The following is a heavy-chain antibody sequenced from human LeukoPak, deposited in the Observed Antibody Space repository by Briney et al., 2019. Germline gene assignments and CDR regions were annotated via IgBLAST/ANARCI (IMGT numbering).Heavy chain of an antibody. Sequence: SETLSLTCTVSGGSISSYYWSWIRQPAGKGLEWIGRIYTSGSTNYNPSLKSRVTMSVDTSKNQFSLKLSSVTAADTAVYYCARVRVDDYCDYRVTLFDYWGQGTLVTVSS. CDR2: IYTSGST. V-gene: IGHV4-4*07. CDR3: ARVRVDDYCDYRVTLFDY. D-gene: IGHD4-17*01. J-gene: IGHJ4*02. CDR1: GGSISSYY.